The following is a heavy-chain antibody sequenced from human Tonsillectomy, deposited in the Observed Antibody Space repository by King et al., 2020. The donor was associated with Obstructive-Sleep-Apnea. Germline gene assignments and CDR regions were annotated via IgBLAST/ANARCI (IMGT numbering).Heavy chain of an antibody. CDR1: GFTFSNAW. V-gene: IGHV3-15*01. CDR3: TTVREVTAPGYFDY. D-gene: IGHD2-21*02. J-gene: IGHJ4*02. Sequence: VQLVESGGGLVKPGGSLRLSCAASGFTFSNAWMSWVRQAPEKGLEWVGRIKSKTDGGTTDYAAPVKGRFTISRDDSKNTLYLQMNSLKTEDTAVYYCTTVREVTAPGYFDYWGQGTLVTVSS. CDR2: IKSKTDGGTT.